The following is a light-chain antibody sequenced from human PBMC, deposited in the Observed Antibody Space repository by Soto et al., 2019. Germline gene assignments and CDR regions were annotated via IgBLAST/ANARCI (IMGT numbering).Light chain of an antibody. V-gene: IGLV1-40*01. J-gene: IGLJ3*02. CDR1: SSHLGTGYD. Sequence: QSVLTQPPSVSGAPGQTVTLSCTGSSSHLGTGYDVHWYQQFPGRAPKLLIYADNKRPSGVPDRISGSKSGTSASLAMAGLQAEDEANYYCQSYDVSLSAWVFGGGTKLTVL. CDR2: ADN. CDR3: QSYDVSLSAWV.